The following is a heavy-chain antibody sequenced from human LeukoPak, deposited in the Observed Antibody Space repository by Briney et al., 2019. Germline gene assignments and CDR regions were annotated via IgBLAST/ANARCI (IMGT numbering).Heavy chain of an antibody. CDR3: ARGVVVAARGVEDNWFDP. CDR1: GGSISSYY. J-gene: IGHJ5*02. Sequence: PSETLSLTCTVSGGSISSYYWSWIRQPPGKGLEGIGYIYYSGSTNYNPSLKSRVTISVDTSKNQFSLKLSSVTAADTAVYYCARGVVVAARGVEDNWFDPWGQGTLVTVSS. D-gene: IGHD2-15*01. V-gene: IGHV4-59*01. CDR2: IYYSGST.